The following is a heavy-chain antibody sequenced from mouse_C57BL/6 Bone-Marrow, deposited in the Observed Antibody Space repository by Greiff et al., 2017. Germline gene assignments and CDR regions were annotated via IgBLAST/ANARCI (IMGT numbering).Heavy chain of an antibody. V-gene: IGHV1-59*01. CDR1: GYTFTSYW. CDR2: IDPSDSYT. Sequence: VQLQQPGAELVRPGPSVKLSCKASGYTFTSYWMHWVKQRPGQGLEWIGVIDPSDSYTNYNQKFKGKATLTVDTSSSTAYMQLSSLTSEDSAVYYCARFLYYAMDYWGQGTSVTVSS. CDR3: ARFLYYAMDY. J-gene: IGHJ4*01.